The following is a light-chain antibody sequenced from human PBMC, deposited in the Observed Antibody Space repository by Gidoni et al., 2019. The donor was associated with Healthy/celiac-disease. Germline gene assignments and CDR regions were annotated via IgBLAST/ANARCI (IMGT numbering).Light chain of an antibody. CDR3: QQYYSTPYT. J-gene: IGKJ2*01. CDR1: QSVLYSSNNKNY. V-gene: IGKV4-1*01. CDR2: WAS. Sequence: DIVMTQSPDSLAVSLGERATINCKSSQSVLYSSNNKNYLAWYQQKPGQPHKLLIYWASTRESGVPDRFSGSGSGTDFTLTISSLQAEEEAVYYCQQYYSTPYTFGQGTKLEIK.